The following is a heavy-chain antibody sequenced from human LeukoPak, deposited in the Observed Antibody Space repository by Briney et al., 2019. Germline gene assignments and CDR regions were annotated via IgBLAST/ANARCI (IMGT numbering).Heavy chain of an antibody. J-gene: IGHJ6*03. D-gene: IGHD5-12*01. CDR3: ASVNGVATIRGYYYYYMDV. Sequence: PSGTLSLTCAVSGGSISSSNWWSWVRQPPGKGLEWIGEIYHSGSTNYNPSLKSRVTISVDKSKNQFSLKLSSVTAADTAVYYCASVNGVATIRGYYYYYMDVWGKGTTVTVSS. CDR1: GGSISSSNW. V-gene: IGHV4-4*02. CDR2: IYHSGST.